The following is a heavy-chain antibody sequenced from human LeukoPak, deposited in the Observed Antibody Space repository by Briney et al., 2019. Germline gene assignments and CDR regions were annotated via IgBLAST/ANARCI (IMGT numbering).Heavy chain of an antibody. CDR3: AKDIRDSSSWYGFASFDY. J-gene: IGHJ4*02. CDR2: ISGSGGST. D-gene: IGHD6-13*01. CDR1: GFTFSSYA. V-gene: IGHV3-23*01. Sequence: PGGSLRLSCAASGFTFSSYAMSWVRQAPGKGLEWVSAISGSGGSTYYADSVKGRFTISRDNAKNSLYLQMNSLRAEDTALYYCAKDIRDSSSWYGFASFDYWGQGTLVTVSS.